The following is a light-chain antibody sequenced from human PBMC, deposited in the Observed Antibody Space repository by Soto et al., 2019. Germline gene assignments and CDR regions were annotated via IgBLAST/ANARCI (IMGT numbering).Light chain of an antibody. CDR2: LGF. CDR1: QSLLHSNGYNY. Sequence: IVMTQSPLSLPVTPGEPASISCRSSQSLLHSNGYNYLDWYLQKPGQSPQLLIYLGFNRASGVPDRFSGSGSGTDFTLKISRVEAEDVGIYYCMQALQTPPTFGQGTKVEIK. J-gene: IGKJ1*01. V-gene: IGKV2-28*01. CDR3: MQALQTPPT.